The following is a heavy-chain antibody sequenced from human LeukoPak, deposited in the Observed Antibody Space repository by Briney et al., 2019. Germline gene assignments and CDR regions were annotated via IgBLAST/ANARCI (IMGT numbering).Heavy chain of an antibody. D-gene: IGHD1-26*01. CDR1: GYTLTELS. CDR2: FDPEDGET. J-gene: IGHJ4*02. V-gene: IGHV1-24*01. CDR3: ATGIVGATLDDY. Sequence: ASVKVSCKVSGYTLTELSMHWVRQAPGKGLEWMGGFDPEDGETIYAQKFQGRVTMTEDTSTDTAYMELSSLRSEDTAVYYCATGIVGATLDDYWGQGTLVTVSS.